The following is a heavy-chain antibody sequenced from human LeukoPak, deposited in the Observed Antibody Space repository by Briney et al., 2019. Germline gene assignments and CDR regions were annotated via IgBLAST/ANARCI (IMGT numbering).Heavy chain of an antibody. CDR2: IKQDGSEK. J-gene: IGHJ6*02. V-gene: IGHV3-7*01. CDR3: ARDMSAYYYYYGMDV. CDR1: GFTFSSYW. Sequence: GGSLRLSCAASGFTFSSYWMGWVRQAPGKGLEWVANIKQDGSEKYYVDSVKGRFTISRDNAKNSLYLQMNSLRAEDTAVYYCARDMSAYYYYYGMDVWGQGTTVTVSS. D-gene: IGHD3-16*01.